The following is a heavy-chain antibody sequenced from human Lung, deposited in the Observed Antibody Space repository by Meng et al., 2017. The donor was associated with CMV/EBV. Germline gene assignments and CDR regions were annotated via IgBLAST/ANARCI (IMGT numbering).Heavy chain of an antibody. CDR3: ARDICPRSSSYFAIYYFYAMDV. J-gene: IGHJ6*02. V-gene: IGHV3-21*01. Sequence: GGSLTLSCAASGFSFSSYSMNWVRQAPGKGLEWVSSISNSGAYIYYADSVKGRFTISRDNAQNSLFLHMNSLRAGDSAVYYCARDICPRSSSYFAIYYFYAMDVCGQGTTVTVSS. CDR1: GFSFSSYS. D-gene: IGHD2-21*01. CDR2: ISNSGAYI.